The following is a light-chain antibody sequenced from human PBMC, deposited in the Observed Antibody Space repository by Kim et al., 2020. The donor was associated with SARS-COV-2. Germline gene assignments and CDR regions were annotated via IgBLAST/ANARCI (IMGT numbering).Light chain of an antibody. V-gene: IGKV1-27*01. Sequence: DIQMTQSPSSLSASVGDRVTITCRASQDISNYLAWYQQKPGKVPKLLIYAASTLQSGVPSRFSGSGSGTDFTLTISSLQPEDVATYCCQKYNNAPTFGQGTKVDIK. CDR2: AAS. CDR3: QKYNNAPT. CDR1: QDISNY. J-gene: IGKJ1*01.